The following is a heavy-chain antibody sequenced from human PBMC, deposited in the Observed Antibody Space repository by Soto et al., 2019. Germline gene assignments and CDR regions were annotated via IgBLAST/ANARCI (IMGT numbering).Heavy chain of an antibody. CDR2: ISRSGGTT. J-gene: IGHJ4*02. Sequence: GGSLRLSCAASGFTFSNYAMSWVRQAPGKGLDWVSGISRSGGTTYYADSVRGRFTISRDNSKNTLYLQMNSLRAEDTAVYYCAKGDRGYCSGGSCYLGDYWGQGT. CDR3: AKGDRGYCSGGSCYLGDY. V-gene: IGHV3-23*01. CDR1: GFTFSNYA. D-gene: IGHD2-15*01.